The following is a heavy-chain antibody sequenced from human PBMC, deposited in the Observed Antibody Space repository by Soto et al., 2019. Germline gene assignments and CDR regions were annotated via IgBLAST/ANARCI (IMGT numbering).Heavy chain of an antibody. Sequence: QVYLVQSGAEVKKPGASVKFSCKAYGYTFSSHGISWVRQAPGQGLEWMGWISAYNVNNKYAEKVQDRVTMTTDKSASTAYMALRSLRSDDTAVYYCARARRELGEVFVGYVYRGQGTLVTVSS. CDR1: GYTFSSHG. J-gene: IGHJ4*02. D-gene: IGHD2-2*01. CDR3: ARARRELGEVFVGYVY. CDR2: ISAYNVNN. V-gene: IGHV1-18*04.